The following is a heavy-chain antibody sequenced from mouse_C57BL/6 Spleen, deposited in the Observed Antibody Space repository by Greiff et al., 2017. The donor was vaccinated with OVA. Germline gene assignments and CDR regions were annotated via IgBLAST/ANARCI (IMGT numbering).Heavy chain of an antibody. V-gene: IGHV1-69*01. Sequence: VQLQQPGAELVMPGASVKLSCKASGYTFTSYWMHWVKQRPGQGLERIGEIDPSDSYTNYNQKFKGKSTLTVDKSSSTAYMQLSSLTSEDSAVYYCARGTYWGQGTLVTVSA. CDR3: ARGTY. J-gene: IGHJ3*01. CDR1: GYTFTSYW. CDR2: IDPSDSYT.